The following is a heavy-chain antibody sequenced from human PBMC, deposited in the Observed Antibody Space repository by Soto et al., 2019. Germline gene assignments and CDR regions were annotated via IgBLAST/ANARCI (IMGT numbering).Heavy chain of an antibody. J-gene: IGHJ6*02. CDR1: GFTFSSYG. V-gene: IGHV3-30*18. D-gene: IGHD1-26*01. CDR3: AKDEAATYYYYYGMDV. Sequence: GGSMRLSCAASGFTFSSYGMPWVRQAPGKGLEWVAVISYDGSNKYYADSVKGRFTISRDNSKNTLYLQMNSLRAEDTAVYYCAKDEAATYYYYYGMDVWGQGTTVTSP. CDR2: ISYDGSNK.